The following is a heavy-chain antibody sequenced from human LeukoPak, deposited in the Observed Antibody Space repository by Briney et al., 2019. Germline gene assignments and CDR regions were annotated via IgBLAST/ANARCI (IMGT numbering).Heavy chain of an antibody. D-gene: IGHD3-10*01. CDR3: ARDRSILIWFGESLYPVDY. CDR1: GYTFTSYG. V-gene: IGHV1-18*01. CDR2: ISAYNGNT. Sequence: ASVKVSCKASGYTFTSYGISWVRQAPGQGLEWMGWISAYNGNTNYAQKLQGRVTMTTDTATNTAYMELRSLRSDDTAVYYCARDRSILIWFGESLYPVDYWGQGTLVTVSS. J-gene: IGHJ4*02.